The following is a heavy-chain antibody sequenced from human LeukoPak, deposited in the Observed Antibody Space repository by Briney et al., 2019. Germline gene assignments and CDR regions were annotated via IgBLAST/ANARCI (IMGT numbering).Heavy chain of an antibody. J-gene: IGHJ4*02. CDR1: GYSFSTSW. D-gene: IGHD3-22*01. CDR3: ARGISYYDRSFDY. CDR2: IYPHDSST. Sequence: GESLQISCKAFGYSFSTSWIGWVRQLPGKGLEWMAIIYPHDSSTRYSPSFQGQVTISADKSINTAYLQWTSLKASDTAMYYCARGISYYDRSFDYWGQGTLVTVSS. V-gene: IGHV5-51*01.